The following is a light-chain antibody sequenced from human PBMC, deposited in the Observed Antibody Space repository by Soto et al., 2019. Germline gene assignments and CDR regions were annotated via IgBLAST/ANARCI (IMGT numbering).Light chain of an antibody. CDR3: VSDIDSSRTHWV. V-gene: IGLV2-14*01. J-gene: IGLJ3*02. Sequence: QSALTQPASVSGSTGQSITISCTGTYSDVGGYNRVSWYQHHPGRCPTMLIFEVLNRPSGISDRFSGSKSRDTASLTISGLQHEDEADYYCVSDIDSSRTHWVFGGGTKLTVL. CDR2: EVL. CDR1: YSDVGGYNR.